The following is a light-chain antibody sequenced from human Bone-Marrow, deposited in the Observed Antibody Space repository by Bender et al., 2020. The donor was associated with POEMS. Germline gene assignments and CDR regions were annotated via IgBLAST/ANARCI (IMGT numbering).Light chain of an antibody. CDR1: SSKFGSYP. CDR2: NNS. V-gene: IGLV1-44*01. J-gene: IGLJ3*02. Sequence: QSVLTQLPSASGTPGQRVTISCSGSSSKFGSYPVNWYQQLPGAAPKLIFNNSQRPSGVPDRFSVSNSGTSASLAISGLLSDDEADFYCATWDDSLNGWVFGGGTKLTVL. CDR3: ATWDDSLNGWV.